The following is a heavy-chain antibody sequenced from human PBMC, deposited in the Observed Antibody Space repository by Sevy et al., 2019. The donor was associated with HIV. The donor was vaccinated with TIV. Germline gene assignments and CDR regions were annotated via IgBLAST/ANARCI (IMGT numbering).Heavy chain of an antibody. Sequence: GGSLRLSCAASGFTFSNFEMNWVRQAPGKGLEWISYITSRGSTIYYANSVPGRFTISIDNAKNSQFLQMNSLRAEDTAVYYCARATYYYDSSGPYYFDYWGQGTLVTVSS. CDR1: GFTFSNFE. CDR3: ARATYYYDSSGPYYFDY. D-gene: IGHD3-22*01. V-gene: IGHV3-48*03. J-gene: IGHJ4*02. CDR2: ITSRGSTI.